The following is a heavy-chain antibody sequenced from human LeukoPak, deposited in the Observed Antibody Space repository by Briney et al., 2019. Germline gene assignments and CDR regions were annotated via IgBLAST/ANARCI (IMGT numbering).Heavy chain of an antibody. CDR2: ISSSSSYI. J-gene: IGHJ4*02. CDR1: GFTFSSYS. CDR3: ASSFGFGELVFDY. D-gene: IGHD3-10*01. V-gene: IGHV3-21*01. Sequence: KPGGSLRLSCAASGFTFSSYSMNWVRQAPGKGLEWVSSISSSSSYIYYADSVKGRFTISRDNAKNSLYLQMNSLRAEDTAVYYCASSFGFGELVFDYWGQGTLVTVSS.